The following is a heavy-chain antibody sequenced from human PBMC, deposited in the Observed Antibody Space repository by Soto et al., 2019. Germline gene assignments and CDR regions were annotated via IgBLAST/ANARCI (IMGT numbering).Heavy chain of an antibody. CDR3: AKDYGYCSGGSCFLTTVTY. CDR1: GFTFSSYA. V-gene: IGHV3-23*01. CDR2: ISGSGGST. Sequence: EVQLLESGRGLVQPGGSLRLSCAASGFTFSSYAMSWVRQAPGKGLEWVSAISGSGGSTYYADSVKGRFTISRDNSKNTLYLQMNSLRAEDTAVYYCAKDYGYCSGGSCFLTTVTYWGQGTLVTVSS. D-gene: IGHD2-15*01. J-gene: IGHJ4*02.